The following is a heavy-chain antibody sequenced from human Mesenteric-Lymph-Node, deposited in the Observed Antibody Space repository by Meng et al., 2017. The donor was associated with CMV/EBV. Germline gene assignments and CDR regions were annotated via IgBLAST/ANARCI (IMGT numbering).Heavy chain of an antibody. CDR3: AREPLGVGVAVRITIFGVVIRGPYYFDY. J-gene: IGHJ4*02. CDR1: GYTFTGYY. V-gene: IGHV1-46*01. Sequence: ASVKVSCKASGYTFTGYYMHWVRQAPGQGLEWMGIINPSGGSTSYAQKFQGRVTMTRDTSTSTVYMELSSLRSEDTAVYYCAREPLGVGVAVRITIFGVVIRGPYYFDYWGQGTLVTVSS. D-gene: IGHD3-3*01. CDR2: INPSGGST.